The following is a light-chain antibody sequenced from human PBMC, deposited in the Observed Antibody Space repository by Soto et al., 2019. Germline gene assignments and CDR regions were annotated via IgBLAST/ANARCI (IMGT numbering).Light chain of an antibody. CDR2: TAS. J-gene: IGKJ1*01. V-gene: IGKV3-20*01. CDR3: QPFGTSPRT. CDR1: QSVSSTH. Sequence: EIVLTQSPGTLSLFPGERATFSCRASQSVSSTHLAWYQQKPGQAPRLLMFTASSRATGIPDRFSGTGSGTDFTLTISRLESEGSAVYYCQPFGTSPRTFGQGTKVEFK.